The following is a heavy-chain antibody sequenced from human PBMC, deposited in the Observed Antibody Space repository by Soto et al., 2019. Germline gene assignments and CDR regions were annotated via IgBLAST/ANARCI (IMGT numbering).Heavy chain of an antibody. D-gene: IGHD2-2*01. V-gene: IGHV2-5*02. CDR1: GFSLTTTGVG. Sequence: QITLKESGPTLVKPTQTLTLTCTFSGFSLTTTGVGVGWIRQPPGKALEWLAVIYWDDDKRYSPSLKSRLTLTKDTSKNQVVLTMTNMDPVDIATYYCVHRRQGTADIYWGQGTLITVSS. J-gene: IGHJ4*02. CDR2: IYWDDDK. CDR3: VHRRQGTADIY.